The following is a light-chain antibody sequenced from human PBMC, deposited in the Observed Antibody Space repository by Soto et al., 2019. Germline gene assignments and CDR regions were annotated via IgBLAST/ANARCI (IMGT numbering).Light chain of an antibody. CDR2: EVS. V-gene: IGLV2-8*01. CDR3: SSYAGSNLV. CDR1: SSDVGGYNY. J-gene: IGLJ2*01. Sequence: QSALTQPPSASGSPGQSVTISCTRTSSDVGGYNYVSWYQQHPGKAPKVMIYEVSKRPSGVPDRFSGSKSGNTASLTVSGLQAEDEADYYCSSYAGSNLVFGGGTQLTVL.